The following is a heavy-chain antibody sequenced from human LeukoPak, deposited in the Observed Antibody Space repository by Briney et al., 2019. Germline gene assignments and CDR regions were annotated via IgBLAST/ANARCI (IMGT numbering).Heavy chain of an antibody. D-gene: IGHD6-6*01. CDR1: GGTFSSYA. Sequence: SVKVSCKASGGTFSSYAISWVRQAPGQGLEWMGRIIPIFGTANYAQKFQGRVTITTDESTSTAYMELSGLRSEDTAVYYCARSRRGYSSSYAFDIWGQGTMVTVSS. CDR2: IIPIFGTA. V-gene: IGHV1-69*05. J-gene: IGHJ3*02. CDR3: ARSRRGYSSSYAFDI.